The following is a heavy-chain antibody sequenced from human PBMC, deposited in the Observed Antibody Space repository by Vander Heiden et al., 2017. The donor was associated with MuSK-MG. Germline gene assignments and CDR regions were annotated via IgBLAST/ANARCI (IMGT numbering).Heavy chain of an antibody. CDR2: IYSGGTT. CDR1: GFTVSSNY. CDR3: AREAGATWYYYMDV. D-gene: IGHD3-10*01. V-gene: IGHV3-53*02. J-gene: IGHJ6*03. Sequence: EVQLVETGGGLIQPGGSLRLSCAASGFTVSSNYMSWVRPAPGKGLEWVSVIYSGGTTYYADSVKGRFTISRDNSKNMLYLQMNSLRVEDTAVYYCAREAGATWYYYMDVWGKGTTVTVSS.